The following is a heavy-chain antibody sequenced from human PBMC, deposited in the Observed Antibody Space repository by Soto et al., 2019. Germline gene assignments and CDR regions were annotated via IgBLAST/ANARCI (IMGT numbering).Heavy chain of an antibody. D-gene: IGHD3-3*01. J-gene: IGHJ3*02. CDR2: IYYSGST. CDR3: AREPYYDFWSGYFASEPDDAFDI. V-gene: IGHV4-31*03. CDR1: GGSISSGGYY. Sequence: TLSLTCTVSGGSISSGGYYWSWIRQHPGKGLEWIGYIYYSGSTYYNPSLKSRVTISVDTSKNQFSLKLSSVTAADTAVYYCAREPYYDFWSGYFASEPDDAFDIWGQGTMVTVSS.